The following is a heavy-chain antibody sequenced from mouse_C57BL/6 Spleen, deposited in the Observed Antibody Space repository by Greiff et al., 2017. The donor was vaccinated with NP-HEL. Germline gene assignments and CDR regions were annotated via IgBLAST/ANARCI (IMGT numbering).Heavy chain of an antibody. Sequence: QVQLQQSGPELVKPGASVKISCKASGYAFSSSWMNWVKQRPGKGLEWIGRIYPGDGDTNYNGKFKGKATLTADKSSSTAYMQLSSLTSEDSAVYFCAREENSSGYNYFDYWGQGTTLTVSS. V-gene: IGHV1-82*01. CDR1: GYAFSSSW. D-gene: IGHD3-2*02. J-gene: IGHJ2*01. CDR2: IYPGDGDT. CDR3: AREENSSGYNYFDY.